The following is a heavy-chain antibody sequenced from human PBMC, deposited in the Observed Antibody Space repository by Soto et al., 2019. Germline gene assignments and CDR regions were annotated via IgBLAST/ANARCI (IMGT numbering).Heavy chain of an antibody. CDR1: GGSISSSSYY. J-gene: IGHJ5*02. CDR2: IYYSGST. Sequence: SETPSLTCTVSGGSISSSSYYWGWIRQPPGKGLEWIGSIYYSGSTYYNPSLKSRVTISVDTSKNQFSLKLSSVTAADTAVYYCARRVYCSGGSCYSYNWFDPWGQGTLVTVSS. D-gene: IGHD2-15*01. V-gene: IGHV4-39*01. CDR3: ARRVYCSGGSCYSYNWFDP.